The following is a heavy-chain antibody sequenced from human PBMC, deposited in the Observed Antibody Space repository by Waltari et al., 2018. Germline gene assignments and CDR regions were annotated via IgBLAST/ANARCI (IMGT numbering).Heavy chain of an antibody. D-gene: IGHD3-9*01. CDR2: IYPGVAVT. J-gene: IGHJ4*02. CDR1: GYSFTSYW. Sequence: EVQLVQSGAEVKKPGESLKISCKGSGYSFTSYWIGWVRQMPGKGMEWVGIIYPGVAVTRYCPSFQGQFTISADKSISTAYLQWCSLKASDTAMYYCARLVRPPGLRYFDWLEWGQGTLVTVSS. CDR3: ARLVRPPGLRYFDWLE. V-gene: IGHV5-51*03.